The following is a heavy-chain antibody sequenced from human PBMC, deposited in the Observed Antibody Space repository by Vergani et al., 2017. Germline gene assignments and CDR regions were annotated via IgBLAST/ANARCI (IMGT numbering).Heavy chain of an antibody. J-gene: IGHJ5*02. CDR1: GFTFSSYG. CDR2: IWYVGSNK. Sequence: QVQLVESGGGVVQPGRSLRLSCAASGFTFSSYGMHWVRQAPGKGLEWVAVIWYVGSNKYYADSVKGRFTISRDNSKNTLYLQMNSLRAEDTAVYYCASHAYSSGLPWGQGTLVTVSS. D-gene: IGHD6-19*01. V-gene: IGHV3-33*01. CDR3: ASHAYSSGLP.